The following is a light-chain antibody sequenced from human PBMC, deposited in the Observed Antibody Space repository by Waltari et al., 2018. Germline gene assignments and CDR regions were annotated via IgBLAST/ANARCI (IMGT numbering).Light chain of an antibody. CDR3: HQYGTSPRT. CDR2: GAS. V-gene: IGKV3-20*01. J-gene: IGKJ1*01. Sequence: EIVLTQSPGTLSLSPGERATLSCRASQTVSSSFLAWYQQKPDQAPSLLIYGASSRAAGIPDRFSGSGSGTDFTLTISRLEPEDFAVYCCHQYGTSPRTFGQGTKVEIK. CDR1: QTVSSSF.